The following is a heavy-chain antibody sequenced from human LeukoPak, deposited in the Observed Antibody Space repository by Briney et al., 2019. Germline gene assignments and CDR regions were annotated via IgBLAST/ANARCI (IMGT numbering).Heavy chain of an antibody. J-gene: IGHJ4*02. CDR1: GFTFSSYG. CDR2: IWYDGSNK. V-gene: IGHV3-33*01. Sequence: GGSLRLPCAASGFTFSSYGMHWVRQAPGRGLEWVAVIWYDGSNKYYADSVKGRFTISRDNSKNTLYLQMNSLRAEDTAVYYCARDGSLLWFGELTYWGQGTLVTVSS. D-gene: IGHD3-10*01. CDR3: ARDGSLLWFGELTY.